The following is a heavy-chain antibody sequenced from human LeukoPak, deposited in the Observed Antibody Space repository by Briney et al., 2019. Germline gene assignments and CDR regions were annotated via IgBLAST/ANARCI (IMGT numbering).Heavy chain of an antibody. Sequence: PSETLSLTCSVSGGSISSYYWSWIRQPPGKGLQWIGYIYHSGSTNYNPSLKSRVTISVGTSKNQFSLKLSSVTAADTAVYFCARYRSGFLDYWGQGTLVTVSS. D-gene: IGHD6-19*01. J-gene: IGHJ4*02. V-gene: IGHV4-59*01. CDR2: IYHSGST. CDR3: ARYRSGFLDY. CDR1: GGSISSYY.